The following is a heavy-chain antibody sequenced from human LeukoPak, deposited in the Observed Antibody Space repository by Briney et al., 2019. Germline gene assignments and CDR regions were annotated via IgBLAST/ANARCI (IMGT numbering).Heavy chain of an antibody. CDR1: GYTFSGYY. CDR2: INPKSGGT. J-gene: IGHJ4*02. CDR3: ARSPDILTGENFDY. Sequence: ASVKVSCKASGYTFSGYYMHWVRQAPGQGLEWMGWINPKSGGTNEAQKFHDRVTMTRDTAIRTAYMEVSRLRSDDTAVYYCARSPDILTGENFDYWGQGTLVTVSS. D-gene: IGHD3-9*01. V-gene: IGHV1-2*02.